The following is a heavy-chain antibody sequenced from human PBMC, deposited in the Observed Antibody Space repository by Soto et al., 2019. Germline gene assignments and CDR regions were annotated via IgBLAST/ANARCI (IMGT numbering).Heavy chain of an antibody. V-gene: IGHV4-31*01. J-gene: IGHJ6*04. D-gene: IGHD4-4*01. Sequence: QVQLQESGPGLVKPSQTMSLTCTVSGGSISSGGYYWSWIRQHPGKGLEWIGYIYYSGSTYYHPSLKSPVTISVDTSKYQFSLKLSSVTAADTAVYYCARTVTTLQDDYYCMDVWGGGTTVAVSS. CDR3: ARTVTTLQDDYYCMDV. CDR2: IYYSGST. CDR1: GGSISSGGYY.